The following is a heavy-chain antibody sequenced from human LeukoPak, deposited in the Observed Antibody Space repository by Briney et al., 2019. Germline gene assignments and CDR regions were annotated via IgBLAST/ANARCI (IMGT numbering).Heavy chain of an antibody. Sequence: GGSLRLSCAASGFTFSSYAMSWVRQAPGKGLEWVSAISGSGGSTYYADSVKGRFTISRDNSKNTLYLQMNSLRAEDTAVYYCAKGVYYDSSGYYYYFDYWGQGTLVTVSS. D-gene: IGHD3-22*01. CDR2: ISGSGGST. J-gene: IGHJ4*02. CDR3: AKGVYYDSSGYYYYFDY. V-gene: IGHV3-23*01. CDR1: GFTFSSYA.